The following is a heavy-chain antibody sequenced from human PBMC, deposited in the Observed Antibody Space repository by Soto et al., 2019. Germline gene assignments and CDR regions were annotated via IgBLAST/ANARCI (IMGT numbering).Heavy chain of an antibody. CDR3: ARGQTNRRNWFDP. CDR1: GGSISSGDYY. Sequence: QVQLQESGPGLVKPSQTLSLTCTVSGGSISSGDYYWSWIRQPPGKGLQWIGYIYYSGSTYYNPSLKSRVTISVDTSKNQFSLKLSSVTAADTAVYYCARGQTNRRNWFDPWGQGTLVTVSS. J-gene: IGHJ5*02. D-gene: IGHD1-7*01. V-gene: IGHV4-30-4*01. CDR2: IYYSGST.